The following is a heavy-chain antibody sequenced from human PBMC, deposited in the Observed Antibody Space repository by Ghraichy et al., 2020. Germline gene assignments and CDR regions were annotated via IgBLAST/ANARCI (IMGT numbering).Heavy chain of an antibody. V-gene: IGHV4-39*01. Sequence: SETLSLTCTVSGGSISRSSDYWGWIRQPPGKGLEWIGTIYYSGNTYYNPSLRSRVTISVDTSKNQFSLKLSSVTAADTAVYYCAKSDALSTYYDFLSGYYGYWGQGTLVTVSS. CDR1: GGSISRSSDY. J-gene: IGHJ4*02. CDR2: IYYSGNT. CDR3: AKSDALSTYYDFLSGYYGY. D-gene: IGHD3-3*01.